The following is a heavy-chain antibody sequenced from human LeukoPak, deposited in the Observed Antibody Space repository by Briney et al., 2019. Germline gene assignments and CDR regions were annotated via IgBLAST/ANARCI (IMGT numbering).Heavy chain of an antibody. V-gene: IGHV3-7*04. CDR1: GFTFSNYW. CDR3: ARALGGYDLNAFDI. J-gene: IGHJ3*02. Sequence: PGGSLRLSCAASGFTFSNYWMSWVRQAPGKGLEWVANIKQDGSEMYYVASVKGRFTISRDNAKNSLYLQMNSLRAEDTAVYYCARALGGYDLNAFDIWGQGTMVTVSS. CDR2: IKQDGSEM. D-gene: IGHD5-12*01.